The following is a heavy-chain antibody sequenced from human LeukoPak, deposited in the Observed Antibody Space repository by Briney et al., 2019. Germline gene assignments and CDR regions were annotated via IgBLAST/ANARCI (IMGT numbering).Heavy chain of an antibody. CDR2: ISAYNGNT. J-gene: IGHJ4*02. Sequence: GASVKVSCKASGYTFTSYGISWVRQAPGQGLEWMGWISAYNGNTNYAQKLQGRVTMTTDTSTSTAYMELRSLRSDDTAVYYCARDHEYSSSPTTFDYWGQGTLVTVSS. V-gene: IGHV1-18*01. D-gene: IGHD6-6*01. CDR3: ARDHEYSSSPTTFDY. CDR1: GYTFTSYG.